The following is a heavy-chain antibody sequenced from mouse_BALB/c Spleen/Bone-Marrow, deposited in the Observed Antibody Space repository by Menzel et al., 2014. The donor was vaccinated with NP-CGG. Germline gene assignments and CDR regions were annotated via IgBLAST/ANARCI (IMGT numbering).Heavy chain of an antibody. J-gene: IGHJ2*01. D-gene: IGHD3-3*01. V-gene: IGHV1-80*01. CDR3: ARRGPGFDY. CDR1: GYAFSSYW. CDR2: IYPGDGDT. Sequence: VDLVESGAELVRPGSSVKISCKASGYAFSSYWMNWVKQRPGQGLEWIGQIYPGDGDTNYNGKFKGKATLTADKSSSTAYMQLSSLTSEDSAVYFCARRGPGFDYLSQSTTRTAAS.